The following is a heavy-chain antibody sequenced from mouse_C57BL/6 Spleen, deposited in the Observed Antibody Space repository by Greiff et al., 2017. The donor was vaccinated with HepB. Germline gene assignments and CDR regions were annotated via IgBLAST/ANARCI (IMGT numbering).Heavy chain of an antibody. J-gene: IGHJ2*01. V-gene: IGHV1-52*01. D-gene: IGHD2-2*01. Sequence: QVQLLQPGAELVRPGSSVKLSCKASGYTFTSYWMHWVKQRPIQGLEWIGNIDPSDSETHYNQKFKDKATLTVDKSSSTAYMQLSSLTSEDSAVYYCARHYYGYDWFDYWGQGTTLTVSS. CDR2: IDPSDSET. CDR3: ARHYYGYDWFDY. CDR1: GYTFTSYW.